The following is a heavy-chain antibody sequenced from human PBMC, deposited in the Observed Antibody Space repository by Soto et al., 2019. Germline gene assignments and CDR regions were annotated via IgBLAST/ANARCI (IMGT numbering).Heavy chain of an antibody. J-gene: IGHJ4*02. Sequence: QVQLVESGGGVFQPGRSLRLSCAASGFIFSNYGTHWVRQAPGKGLEWVAVISYDGSNTYYADSVKGRFTISRDNSKNTLYLQMNSLRAEDTAVYYCTKGKYSGISSYFDHWGQGTLVTVSS. V-gene: IGHV3-30*18. CDR3: TKGKYSGISSYFDH. CDR2: ISYDGSNT. D-gene: IGHD1-26*01. CDR1: GFIFSNYG.